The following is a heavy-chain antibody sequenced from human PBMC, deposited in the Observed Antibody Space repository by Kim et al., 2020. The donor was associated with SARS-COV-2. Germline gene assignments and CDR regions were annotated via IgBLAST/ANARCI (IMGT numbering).Heavy chain of an antibody. CDR3: ARDRGHSGSYPDAFDI. V-gene: IGHV1-2*02. D-gene: IGHD1-26*01. J-gene: IGHJ3*02. CDR2: INPNSGGT. CDR1: GYTFTGYY. Sequence: ASVKVSCKASGYTFTGYYMHWVRQAPGQGLEWMGWINPNSGGTNYAQKFQGRVTMTRDTSISTAYMELSRLRSDDTAVYYCARDRGHSGSYPDAFDIWGQGTMVTVSS.